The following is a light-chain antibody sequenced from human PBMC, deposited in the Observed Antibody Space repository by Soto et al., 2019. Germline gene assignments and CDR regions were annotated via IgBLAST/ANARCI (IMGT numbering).Light chain of an antibody. CDR3: QQYGSSPTT. V-gene: IGKV3-20*01. CDR2: GAS. Sequence: EIVLTQSPGTLSLSPGERATLSCRASQSVFNNHIGWYQQKPGQAPRRLIFGASFRATGIPARFSGSGSGTDFTLTISRLEPEDFAVYYCQQYGSSPTTFGQGTKVDIK. J-gene: IGKJ1*01. CDR1: QSVFNNH.